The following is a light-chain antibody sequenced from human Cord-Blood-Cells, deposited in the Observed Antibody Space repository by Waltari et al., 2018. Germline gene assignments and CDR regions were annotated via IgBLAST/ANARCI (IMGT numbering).Light chain of an antibody. CDR1: RLRSYY. CDR3: NSRDSSGNLVV. V-gene: IGLV3-19*01. CDR2: GKN. J-gene: IGLJ2*01. Sequence: SSELTQDPAVSVALGQTVRITCQGDRLRSYYASWYQQKPGQAPVLVSYGKNNRPSGIPDRFSGSSSGNTASLTITGAQAEDEADYYCNSRDSSGNLVVFGGGTKLTVL.